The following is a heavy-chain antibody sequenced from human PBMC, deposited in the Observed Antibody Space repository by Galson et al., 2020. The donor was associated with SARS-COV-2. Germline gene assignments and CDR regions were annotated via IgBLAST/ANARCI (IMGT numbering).Heavy chain of an antibody. J-gene: IGHJ4*02. CDR1: GGSISSSNW. D-gene: IGHD6-13*01. V-gene: IGHV4-4*02. CDR3: ATRWGSSHSFDY. CDR2: IYHSGST. Sequence: ASATLSLTCAVSGGSISSSNWWSWVRQPPGKGLEWIGEIYHSGSTNYNPSLKSRVTISVDKSKNQFSLKLSSVTAADTAVYYCATRWGSSHSFDYCGQGTLVTVS.